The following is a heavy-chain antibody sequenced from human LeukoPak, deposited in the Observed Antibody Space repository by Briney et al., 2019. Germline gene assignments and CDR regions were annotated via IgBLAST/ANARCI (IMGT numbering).Heavy chain of an antibody. CDR1: GFIFSSYA. J-gene: IGHJ4*02. Sequence: GGSLRLSCAASGFIFSSYAMHWVRQAPGKGLEWVAVISYDGSNKYYADSVKGRFTISRDNSRNTLYLQMNSLRAEDTAVYYCARGNGYPETFDYWGQGTLVTVSS. D-gene: IGHD5-18*01. V-gene: IGHV3-30*04. CDR2: ISYDGSNK. CDR3: ARGNGYPETFDY.